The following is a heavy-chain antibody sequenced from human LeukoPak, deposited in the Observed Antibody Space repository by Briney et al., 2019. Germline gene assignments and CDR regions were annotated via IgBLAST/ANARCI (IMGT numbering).Heavy chain of an antibody. CDR1: VYSISSGYY. D-gene: IGHD1-26*01. V-gene: IGHV4-38-2*02. CDR3: ARAGSRVGAFDI. Sequence: SQTLSLTCTVSVYSISSGYYWGWIRQPPGKGLEWIGSIHHSGITYYNPSLKSRVTISVDTSKNQFSLRVDSVTAADTAVYYCARAGSRVGAFDIWGQGTMVTVSS. J-gene: IGHJ3*02. CDR2: IHHSGIT.